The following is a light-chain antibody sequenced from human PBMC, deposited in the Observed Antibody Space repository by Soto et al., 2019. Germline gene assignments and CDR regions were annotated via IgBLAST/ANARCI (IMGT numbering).Light chain of an antibody. CDR1: QGISSY. Sequence: DIQLTQSPSFLSASVGDRVTITCRASQGISSYLAWYQQKPGKAPKLLIYAASTLQSGVPSRFSGSGSGTEFTLTISSLQPEDFATYYCQQLNSYPFTFRPGTKVDIK. V-gene: IGKV1-9*01. CDR2: AAS. CDR3: QQLNSYPFT. J-gene: IGKJ3*01.